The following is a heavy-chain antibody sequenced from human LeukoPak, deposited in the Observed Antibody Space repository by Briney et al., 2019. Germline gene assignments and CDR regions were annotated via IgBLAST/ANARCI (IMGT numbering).Heavy chain of an antibody. V-gene: IGHV3-7*05. CDR1: GFPVRSYW. D-gene: IGHD3-10*01. CDR3: ARTYGSGSFDY. Sequence: GGSLRLSCAASGFPVRSYWMSWVRQAPGRGLEWVANIREDGSETFYVDSVKGRFTISRDTAKNSLFLQMNSLRADDTAVYYCARTYGSGSFDYWGQGALVTVSS. J-gene: IGHJ4*02. CDR2: IREDGSET.